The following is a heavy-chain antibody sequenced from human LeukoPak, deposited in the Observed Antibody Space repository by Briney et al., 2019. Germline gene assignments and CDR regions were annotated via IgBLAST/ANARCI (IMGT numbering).Heavy chain of an antibody. J-gene: IGHJ4*02. CDR2: IYYSGST. CDR1: GGSISSYY. Sequence: SETLSLTCTVSGGSISSYYWSWIRQPPGKGLEWIGYIYYSGSTNYNPSLKSRVTISVDTSKNQFSLKLSSVTAADTAVYYCATGVVVAANYYFDYWGQGTLVTVSS. D-gene: IGHD2-15*01. V-gene: IGHV4-59*01. CDR3: ATGVVVAANYYFDY.